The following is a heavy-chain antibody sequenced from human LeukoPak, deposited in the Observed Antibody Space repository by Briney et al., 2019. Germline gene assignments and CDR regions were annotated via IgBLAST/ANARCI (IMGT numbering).Heavy chain of an antibody. CDR1: GYSISSGYY. J-gene: IGHJ5*02. V-gene: IGHV4-38-2*02. CDR3: ARADSSGWYFSGWFGP. Sequence: SETLSLTCSVSGYSISSGYYWGWIRQPPGKGLGWLGSIYYTGTTFYNPSLKSRVTISIDTSKNQFSLILTSLTAADTAVYYCARADSSGWYFSGWFGPWGQGTLVTVSS. D-gene: IGHD6-19*01. CDR2: IYYTGTT.